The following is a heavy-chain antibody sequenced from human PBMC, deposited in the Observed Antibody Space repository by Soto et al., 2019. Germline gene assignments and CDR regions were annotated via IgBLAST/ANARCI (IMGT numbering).Heavy chain of an antibody. CDR1: GGTFSSYA. Sequence: QVQLVQSGAEVKKPGSSVKVSCTASGGTFSSYAISWVRQAPGQGLEWMGGIIHIFGTANYAQKFQGRVTITADESTSTAYMELSSLRSEDTAVYYCARDPVKRGNDAFDIWGQGTMVTVSS. CDR2: IIHIFGTA. CDR3: ARDPVKRGNDAFDI. V-gene: IGHV1-69*01. D-gene: IGHD3-16*01. J-gene: IGHJ3*02.